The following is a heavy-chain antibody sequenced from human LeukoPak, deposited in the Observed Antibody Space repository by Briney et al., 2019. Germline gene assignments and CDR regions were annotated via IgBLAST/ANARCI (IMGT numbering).Heavy chain of an antibody. CDR3: AKVGYCSSTSCYTASLNAFDI. J-gene: IGHJ3*02. CDR1: GFTFSSYA. V-gene: IGHV3-23*01. D-gene: IGHD2-2*02. Sequence: GGSLRLSCAASGFTFSSYAISWVRQAPGKGLEWVSGISGSGGTTYYADSVKGRFTISRDNSKNTLYLQMNSLRAEDTAVYYCAKVGYCSSTSCYTASLNAFDIWGQGTMVTVSS. CDR2: ISGSGGTT.